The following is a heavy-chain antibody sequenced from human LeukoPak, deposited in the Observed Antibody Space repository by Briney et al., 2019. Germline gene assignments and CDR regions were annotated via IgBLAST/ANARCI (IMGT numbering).Heavy chain of an antibody. V-gene: IGHV4-59*01. D-gene: IGHD6-19*01. CDR2: IYYSGNT. J-gene: IGHJ4*02. CDR3: ARDSEQYYFDY. Sequence: SETLSLTCTVSGGSISSYYWSWIRQPPGKGLEWIGYIYYSGNTNYNPSLKSRVTISVDTSKNQFSLKLSSVTAADTAVYYCARDSEQYYFDYWGQGTLVTVSS. CDR1: GGSISSYY.